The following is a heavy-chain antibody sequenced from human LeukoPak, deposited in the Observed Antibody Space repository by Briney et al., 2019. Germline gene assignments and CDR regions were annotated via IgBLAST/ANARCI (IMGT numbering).Heavy chain of an antibody. CDR3: ARDLLGYSYGTFDY. V-gene: IGHV3-74*01. CDR1: GLTLSSYW. CDR2: INSDGSST. J-gene: IGHJ4*02. Sequence: GGSLRLSCAASGLTLSSYWMHWVRQAPGKGLVWVSRINSDGSSTRYADSVKGRFTVSRDNAKNTLYLQMNSLRAEDTAVYYCARDLLGYSYGTFDYWGQGTLVTVSS. D-gene: IGHD5-18*01.